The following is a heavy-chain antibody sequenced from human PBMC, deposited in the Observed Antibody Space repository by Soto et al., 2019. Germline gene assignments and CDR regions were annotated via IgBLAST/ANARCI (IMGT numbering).Heavy chain of an antibody. CDR1: GYSFTSYW. J-gene: IGHJ6*02. V-gene: IGHV5-10-1*01. D-gene: IGHD6-19*01. CDR3: ARHSTVQWLVKRYYYYGMDV. Sequence: GESLKISCNGSGYSFTSYWISWVRQMPGKGLEWMGRIDPSDSYTNYSPSFQGHVTISADKSISTAYLQWSSLKASDTAMYYCARHSTVQWLVKRYYYYGMDVWGQGTTVTVSS. CDR2: IDPSDSYT.